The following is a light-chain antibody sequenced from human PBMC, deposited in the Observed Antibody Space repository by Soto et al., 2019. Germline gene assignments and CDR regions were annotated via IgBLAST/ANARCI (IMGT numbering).Light chain of an antibody. V-gene: IGKV2-24*01. CDR3: MQATAFPRT. CDR2: KIS. Sequence: DNVMTQTPLFLSVTLGQPASISCSSSETLVHDNGDTYFNWLHQRPGQPPRLLIYKISNRFSGVPDRFSGSGAGTDFTLKISRVEPEDVGVYYCMQATAFPRTFGQGTRLRSN. J-gene: IGKJ2*02. CDR1: ETLVHDNGDTY.